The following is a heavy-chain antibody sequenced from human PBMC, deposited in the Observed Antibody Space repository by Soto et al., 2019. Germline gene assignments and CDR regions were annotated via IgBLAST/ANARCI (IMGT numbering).Heavy chain of an antibody. Sequence: QLQLQESGPGLVKPSETLSLTCTVSGGSISSSSYYWGWIRQPPGKGLEWIGSIYYSGSTYYNPSLKSRVTRSVDTSKNQFSLKLSSVTAADTAVYYCARLVAEWGHYDILTGYPYFDYWGQGTLVTVSS. D-gene: IGHD3-9*01. CDR3: ARLVAEWGHYDILTGYPYFDY. J-gene: IGHJ4*02. CDR1: GGSISSSSYY. CDR2: IYYSGST. V-gene: IGHV4-39*01.